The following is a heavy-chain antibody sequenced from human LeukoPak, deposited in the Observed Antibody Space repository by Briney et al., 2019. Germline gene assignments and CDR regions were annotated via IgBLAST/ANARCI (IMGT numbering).Heavy chain of an antibody. Sequence: TGGSLRLSCVASGFTFGDYNMNWVRQAPGKGLEWVSSISGRSDDIYYADSVKGRFTISRRNTKNSLYLQMNSLRAEDTAVYYCARSFLEWLPSYYYMDVWGKGTTVTVSS. CDR1: GFTFGDYN. CDR2: ISGRSDDI. J-gene: IGHJ6*03. V-gene: IGHV3-21*01. CDR3: ARSFLEWLPSYYYMDV. D-gene: IGHD3-3*01.